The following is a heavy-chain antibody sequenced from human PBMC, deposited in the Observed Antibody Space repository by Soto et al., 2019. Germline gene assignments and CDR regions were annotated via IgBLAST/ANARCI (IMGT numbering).Heavy chain of an antibody. J-gene: IGHJ4*02. D-gene: IGHD1-26*01. V-gene: IGHV4-39*01. CDR1: GGSISSSSYY. Sequence: PSETLSLTCTVPGGSISSSSYYWGWIRQPPGKGLEWIRSIYYSGSTYYNPSLKSRVTISVDTSKNQFSLKLSSVTAADTAVYYCARIVTYYFDYWGQGTLVTVSS. CDR3: ARIVTYYFDY. CDR2: IYYSGST.